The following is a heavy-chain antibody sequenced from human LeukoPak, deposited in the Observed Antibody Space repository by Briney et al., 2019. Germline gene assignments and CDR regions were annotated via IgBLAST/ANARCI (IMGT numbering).Heavy chain of an antibody. CDR3: ARLASSGWSHCDY. CDR1: GFTFSSYA. V-gene: IGHV4-39*01. CDR2: IYYSGST. D-gene: IGHD6-19*01. J-gene: IGHJ4*02. Sequence: GSLRLSCAGSGFTFSSYAMSWVRQAPGKGLEWIGSIYYSGSTYYNPSLKSRVTISVDTSKNQFSLKLSSVTAADTAVYYCARLASSGWSHCDYWGQGTLVTVSS.